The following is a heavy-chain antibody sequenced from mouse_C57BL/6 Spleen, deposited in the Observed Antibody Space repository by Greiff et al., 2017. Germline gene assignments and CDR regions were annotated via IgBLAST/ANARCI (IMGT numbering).Heavy chain of an antibody. CDR1: GFNIKDDY. V-gene: IGHV14-4*01. CDR3: TTRGNYGGYAMDY. J-gene: IGHJ4*01. CDR2: IDPENGDT. D-gene: IGHD2-1*01. Sequence: EVQLQQSGAELVRPGASVKLSCTASGFNIKDDYMHWVKQRPEQGLEWIGWIDPENGDTEYASQFQGKATITADTSSNTAYLQLSSLTSEDTAVYYCTTRGNYGGYAMDYWGQGTSVTVSS.